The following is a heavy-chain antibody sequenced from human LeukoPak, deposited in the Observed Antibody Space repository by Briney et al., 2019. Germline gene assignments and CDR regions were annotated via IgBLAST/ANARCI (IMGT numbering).Heavy chain of an antibody. J-gene: IGHJ5*02. Sequence: GGSLRLSCAASGFTFSDYYMSWIRQAPGKGLEWVSYISSSGSTIYYADSVKGRFTISRDNSKNTLYLQVNSLRAEDTAVYYCAKDQYCSGGSCYLPSWGQGTLVTVSS. V-gene: IGHV3-11*01. CDR3: AKDQYCSGGSCYLPS. CDR1: GFTFSDYY. D-gene: IGHD2-15*01. CDR2: ISSSGSTI.